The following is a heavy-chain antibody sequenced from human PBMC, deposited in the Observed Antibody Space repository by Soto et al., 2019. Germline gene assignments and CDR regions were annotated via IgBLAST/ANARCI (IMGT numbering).Heavy chain of an antibody. Sequence: SETLSLTCTVSGGSISSSSYYWDWIRQPPGKGLEWIGSIYYSGSTYYNPSLKSRVTISVDTSKNQFSLKLSSVTAADTAVYYCARLRENYSYMDALGKETTVTISS. CDR2: IYYSGST. J-gene: IGHJ6*03. D-gene: IGHD1-26*01. V-gene: IGHV4-39*01. CDR3: ARLRENYSYMDA. CDR1: GGSISSSSYY.